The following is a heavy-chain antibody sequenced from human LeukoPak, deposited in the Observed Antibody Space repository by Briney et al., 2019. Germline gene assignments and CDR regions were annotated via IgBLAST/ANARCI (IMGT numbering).Heavy chain of an antibody. CDR2: IIPIFGTA. V-gene: IGHV1-69*05. Sequence: ASVKVSCKASGGTFSSYAISWVRQAPGQGLEWMGGIIPIFGTANYAQKFQGRVTITTDESTSTAYMELSSLRSEDTAVYYCARGRYVVTGTTGYYYYMDVWGKGTTVTVSS. D-gene: IGHD1-14*01. CDR3: ARGRYVVTGTTGYYYYMDV. J-gene: IGHJ6*03. CDR1: GGTFSSYA.